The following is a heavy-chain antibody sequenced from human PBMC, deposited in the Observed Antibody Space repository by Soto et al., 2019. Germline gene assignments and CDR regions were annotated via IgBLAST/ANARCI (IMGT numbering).Heavy chain of an antibody. CDR3: ARDGDGYNRVAFEI. Sequence: EVQLVESGGGLVQPGGSLRLSCEASGLTFSSYWMSWVRQAPGKGLEWVAIIKEDGTEIYYVDSVKGRFTISRDYAKNSLYLQMNSLRAEDTAVYYCARDGDGYNRVAFEIWGQGTMVTVSS. CDR1: GLTFSSYW. J-gene: IGHJ3*02. D-gene: IGHD5-12*01. V-gene: IGHV3-7*04. CDR2: IKEDGTEI.